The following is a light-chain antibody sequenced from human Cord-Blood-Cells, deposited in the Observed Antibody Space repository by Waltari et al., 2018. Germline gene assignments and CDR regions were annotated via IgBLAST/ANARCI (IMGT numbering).Light chain of an antibody. CDR2: EVS. Sequence: DIVMTQTPLSLSVTPGQPAFISCKSSQSLRHSDGKTYLYWYLHKPGQPPQRLIDEVSNRFSGVPDSFSGSESGTAFTLKISRVEAEHVGVYSCMLSIQLPLTFGGGTKLEIK. J-gene: IGKJ4*01. CDR1: QSLRHSDGKTY. V-gene: IGKV2D-29*01. CDR3: MLSIQLPLT.